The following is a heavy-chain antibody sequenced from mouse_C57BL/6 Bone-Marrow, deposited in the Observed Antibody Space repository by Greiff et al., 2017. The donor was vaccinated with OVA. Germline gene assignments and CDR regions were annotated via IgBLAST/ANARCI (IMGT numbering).Heavy chain of an antibody. J-gene: IGHJ2*01. Sequence: EVQLQQSGAELVRPGASVKLSCTASGFNIKDDYMHWVKQRPEQGLEWIGWIDPENGDTEYASKFQGKAPITADTSSNTAYLQLSSLTSEDTAVYYCTVTTGFDYWGQGTTLTVSS. CDR1: GFNIKDDY. D-gene: IGHD1-1*01. CDR2: IDPENGDT. CDR3: TVTTGFDY. V-gene: IGHV14-4*01.